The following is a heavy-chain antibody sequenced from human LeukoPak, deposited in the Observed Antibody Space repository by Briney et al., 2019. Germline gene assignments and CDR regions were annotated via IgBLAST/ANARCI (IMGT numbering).Heavy chain of an antibody. V-gene: IGHV3-23*01. CDR1: GITLSNSG. J-gene: IGHJ4*02. CDR3: AKRGVVIRVILVGFHKEAYYFDS. CDR2: ISDSGGST. Sequence: PGGSLRLSCAVSGITLSNSGMSWVRQAPGKGLEWVAGISDSGGSTNYADSVKGRFTISRDNPKNTLYLQMNSLRAEDTAVYLCAKRGVVIRVILVGFHKEAYYFDSWGQGALVTVSS. D-gene: IGHD3-22*01.